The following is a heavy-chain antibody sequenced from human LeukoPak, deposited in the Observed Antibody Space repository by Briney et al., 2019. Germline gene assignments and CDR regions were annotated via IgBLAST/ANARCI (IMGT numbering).Heavy chain of an antibody. V-gene: IGHV3-30*02. CDR3: AKRYSSSWYSMDY. D-gene: IGHD6-13*01. CDR2: IRYDGSNK. Sequence: GGSLRLSCAASGFTFSSYGMHWARQAPGKGLEWVAFIRYDGSNKYYADSVKGRFTISRDNSKNTLYLQMNSLRAEDTAVYYCAKRYSSSWYSMDYWGQGTLVTVSS. CDR1: GFTFSSYG. J-gene: IGHJ4*02.